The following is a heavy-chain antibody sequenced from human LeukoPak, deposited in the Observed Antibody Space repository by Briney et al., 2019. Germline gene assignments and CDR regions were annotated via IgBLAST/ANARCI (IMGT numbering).Heavy chain of an antibody. Sequence: SETLSLTCAVYGGSFSGYYWSWIRQPPGKGLEWIGDINHSGSTNYNPSLKSRVTISVDKSKNPFSLKLSTLTAADTAVYYCARQYGAGSYYGWLDPWGRGTLVSVPS. CDR3: ARQYGAGSYYGWLDP. CDR2: INHSGST. J-gene: IGHJ5*02. D-gene: IGHD3-10*01. V-gene: IGHV4-34*01. CDR1: GGSFSGYY.